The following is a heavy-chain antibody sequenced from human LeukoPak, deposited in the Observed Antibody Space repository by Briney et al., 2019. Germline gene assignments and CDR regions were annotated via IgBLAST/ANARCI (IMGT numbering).Heavy chain of an antibody. CDR1: GFTFGDFH. V-gene: IGHV3-48*02. D-gene: IGHD3-3*01. CDR3: ARDPHAGIFDP. J-gene: IGHJ5*02. Sequence: GGSLRLSCATSGFTFGDFHMNWLRQAPGKGLEHVSYISSGGSTTYYADSVVGRFSISRDDAKNFLYLQMDSLRDGDTAVYYRARDPHAGIFDPWGQGTLVTVSS. CDR2: ISSGGSTT.